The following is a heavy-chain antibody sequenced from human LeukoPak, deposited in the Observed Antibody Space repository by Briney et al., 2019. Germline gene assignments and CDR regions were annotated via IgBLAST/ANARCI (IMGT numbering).Heavy chain of an antibody. Sequence: PSETLSLTCTVSGGSISSSSYYWGWIRQPPGKGREWVGSIYYSGSTYYNPSLKRRVTISVDTSKNQFSLKLSSVTAADTAVYYCAVWIAAAGRGFDYWGQGTLVTVSS. D-gene: IGHD6-13*01. CDR3: AVWIAAAGRGFDY. V-gene: IGHV4-39*01. J-gene: IGHJ4*02. CDR2: IYYSGST. CDR1: GGSISSSSYY.